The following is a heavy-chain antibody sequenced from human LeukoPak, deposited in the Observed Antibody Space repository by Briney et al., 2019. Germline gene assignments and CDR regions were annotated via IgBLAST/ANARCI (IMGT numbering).Heavy chain of an antibody. CDR1: GGSISNYY. Sequence: SETLSLTCTVSGGSISNYYWSWIRQPPGKGLDWIGYVYYSGSTNYNPALKSRVTISVDTSKNQFSLKLTSVTAADTAVYYCARGVNSGYFDYCGQGTLVTVSS. J-gene: IGHJ4*02. D-gene: IGHD1-26*01. V-gene: IGHV4-59*01. CDR3: ARGVNSGYFDY. CDR2: VYYSGST.